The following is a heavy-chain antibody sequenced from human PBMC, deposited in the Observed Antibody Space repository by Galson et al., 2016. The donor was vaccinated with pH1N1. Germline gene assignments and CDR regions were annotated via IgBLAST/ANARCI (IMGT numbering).Heavy chain of an antibody. CDR3: ARDHLPDILTDYLVN. CDR2: IWYDGSNK. V-gene: IGHV3-33*01. J-gene: IGHJ4*02. D-gene: IGHD3-9*01. CDR1: GFTFSSYG. Sequence: SLRLSCAASGFTFSSYGMHWVRQAPGKGLEWVAVIWYDGSNKYYADSVKGRFTISRDNSKNTLYLQMNSLRAEDTAVYYCARDHLPDILTDYLVNWGQGTLVTVSS.